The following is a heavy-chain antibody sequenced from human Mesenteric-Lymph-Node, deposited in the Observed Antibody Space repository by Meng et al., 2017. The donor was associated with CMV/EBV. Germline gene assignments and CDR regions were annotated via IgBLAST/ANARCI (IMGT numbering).Heavy chain of an antibody. CDR2: IHYSGST. J-gene: IGHJ4*02. CDR1: GGSISGYF. V-gene: IGHV4-59*01. CDR3: ARATSNYDYFDY. Sequence: SETLSLTCSVSGGSISGYFWSWIRQPPGKGLEWIGYIHYSGSTNYNPSLKSRVTISVHASMNQFSLRLSSATAADTALYYCARATSNYDYFDYWGQGSLVTVSS. D-gene: IGHD4-11*01.